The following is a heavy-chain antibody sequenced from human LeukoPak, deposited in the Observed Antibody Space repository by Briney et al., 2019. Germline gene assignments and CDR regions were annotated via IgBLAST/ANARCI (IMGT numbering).Heavy chain of an antibody. V-gene: IGHV4-59*12. CDR1: GDSMRSYY. J-gene: IGHJ6*03. D-gene: IGHD3-22*01. Sequence: SETLSLTCTVSGDSMRSYYWSWIRQPPGKGLEWIGYIYSSGSTHYNPSLKSRVTMSLDTSRKQFSLRLTSVTAADTAVYYCARLKFYDSTGYSPGYYMDVWGKGTTVSVFS. CDR2: IYSSGST. CDR3: ARLKFYDSTGYSPGYYMDV.